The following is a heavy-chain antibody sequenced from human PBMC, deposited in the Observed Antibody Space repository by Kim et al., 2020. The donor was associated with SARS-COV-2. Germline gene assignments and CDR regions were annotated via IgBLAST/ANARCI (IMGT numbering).Heavy chain of an antibody. V-gene: IGHV5-51*01. CDR3: VSARYYDGDGFSFYFDY. CDR2: IYPGDSAT. D-gene: IGHD3-22*01. J-gene: IGHJ4*02. CDR1: GYRFTSNW. Sequence: GESLKISCEGSGYRFTSNWIAWVRQVPGKGLEWMGLIYPGDSATRYSPSFQGQVTISADTSISTAYLQWSSLQASDTAIYYCVSARYYDGDGFSFYFDYWGQGTLVTVSS.